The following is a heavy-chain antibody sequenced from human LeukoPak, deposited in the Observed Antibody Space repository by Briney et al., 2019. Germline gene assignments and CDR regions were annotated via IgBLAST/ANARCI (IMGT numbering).Heavy chain of an antibody. CDR3: ARGTAWYYCYYYMDV. CDR1: GGTFSSYA. Sequence: SVKVSCKASGGTFSSYAISWVRQAPGQGLEWMGGIIPIFGTANYAQKFQGRVTITTDESTSTAYMELSSLRSEDTAVYYCARGTAWYYCYYYMDVWGKGTTVTVSS. J-gene: IGHJ6*03. V-gene: IGHV1-69*05. CDR2: IIPIFGTA.